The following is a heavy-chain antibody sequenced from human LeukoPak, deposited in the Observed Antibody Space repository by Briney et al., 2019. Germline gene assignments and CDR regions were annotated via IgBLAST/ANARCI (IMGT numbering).Heavy chain of an antibody. CDR2: MNPNSGNT. CDR3: AKAYEGVWGTYRKFDY. Sequence: VASVKVSCKASGYTFTSYDINWVRQATGQGLEWMGWMNPNSGNTGYAQKFQGRVTMTRNTSISTAYMELSSLRSEDTAVYYCAKAYEGVWGTYRKFDYWGQGTLVTVSS. J-gene: IGHJ4*02. V-gene: IGHV1-8*01. D-gene: IGHD3-16*02. CDR1: GYTFTSYD.